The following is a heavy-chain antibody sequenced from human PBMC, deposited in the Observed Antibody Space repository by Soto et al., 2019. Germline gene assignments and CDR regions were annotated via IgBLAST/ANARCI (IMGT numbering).Heavy chain of an antibody. CDR1: GFTFTSSA. V-gene: IGHV1-58*01. D-gene: IGHD6-19*01. CDR2: IVVGSGNT. CDR3: ARSPIRRGKAVAGREFDY. J-gene: IGHJ4*02. Sequence: SVKVSCKASGFTFTSSAVQWVRQARGQRLEWIGWIVVGSGNTNYAQKFQERVTITRGMSTSTAYMELSSLRSEDTAIYYCARSPIRRGKAVAGREFDYWGQGTRVTVSS.